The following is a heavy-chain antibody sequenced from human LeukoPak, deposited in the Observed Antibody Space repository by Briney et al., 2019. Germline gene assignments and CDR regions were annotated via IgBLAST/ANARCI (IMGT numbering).Heavy chain of an antibody. J-gene: IGHJ5*02. CDR2: IRGSGNKFST. Sequence: GGSLRLSCAASEFTVSSNYMSWVRQAPGKGLEWVGRIRGSGNKFSTAYASSVKGRFAISRDDSRSVAFLQMDNLTIADTALYFCTRPLVPSGVSDDLWGQGTLVTVSS. V-gene: IGHV3-73*01. CDR1: EFTVSSNY. CDR3: TRPLVPSGVSDDL. D-gene: IGHD2-15*01.